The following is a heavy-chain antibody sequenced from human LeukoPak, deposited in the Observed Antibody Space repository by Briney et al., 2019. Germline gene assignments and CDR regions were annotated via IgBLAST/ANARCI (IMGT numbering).Heavy chain of an antibody. CDR3: AGRYRSRLDF. J-gene: IGHJ4*02. V-gene: IGHV4-59*01. Sequence: SETLSLTCTVSGVSISSYYWSWIRQTPGKGLEWMGYIYDSGTTNHNPSLKSRVTISVATSKHQFSLKLSSVTAADTAVYYCAGRYRSRLDFWGQGTLVTVSS. D-gene: IGHD5-18*01. CDR2: IYDSGTT. CDR1: GVSISSYY.